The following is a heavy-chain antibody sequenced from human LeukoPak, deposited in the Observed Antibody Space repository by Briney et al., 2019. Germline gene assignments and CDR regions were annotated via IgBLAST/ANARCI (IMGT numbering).Heavy chain of an antibody. CDR3: ARDSARHITIFGVVIEGYMDV. CDR2: INPNSGGT. CDR1: GYTFTGYY. V-gene: IGHV1-2*02. Sequence: ASVKVSCKASGYTFTGYYMHWVRQAPGQGLEWMGWINPNSGGTNYAQKFQGRVTMTRDTSISTAYMELSRLRSDDTAVYSCARDSARHITIFGVVIEGYMDVWGKGTTVTVSS. D-gene: IGHD3-3*01. J-gene: IGHJ6*03.